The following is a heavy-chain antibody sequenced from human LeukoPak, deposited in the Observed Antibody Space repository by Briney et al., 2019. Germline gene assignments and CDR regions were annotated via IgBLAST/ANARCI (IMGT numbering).Heavy chain of an antibody. Sequence: SETLSLTCTVSGGSISSYYWSWIRQPTGKGLEWIAYISDIGSINYNPSLKSRVTISLDTSKNQFSLKLSSVTAADTAVYYCAGHHPRNTVDFWGQGTLVTVSS. J-gene: IGHJ4*02. D-gene: IGHD2-8*02. CDR3: AGHHPRNTVDF. CDR2: ISDIGSI. V-gene: IGHV4-59*08. CDR1: GGSISSYY.